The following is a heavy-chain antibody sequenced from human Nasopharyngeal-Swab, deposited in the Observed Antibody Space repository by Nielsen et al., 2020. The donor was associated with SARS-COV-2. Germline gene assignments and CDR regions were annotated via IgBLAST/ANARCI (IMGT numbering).Heavy chain of an antibody. D-gene: IGHD3-22*01. V-gene: IGHV3-11*06. Sequence: GGSLRLSCAASGFTFSDSYMTWVRQAPGKGLESVSYISGNSDVTNYADSVRGRFTISRDNAKNSLYLQMDSLRAEDTAVYYCARGRPKLIVVYYYYGMDVWGQGTTVTVSS. CDR1: GFTFSDSY. J-gene: IGHJ6*02. CDR3: ARGRPKLIVVYYYYGMDV. CDR2: ISGNSDVT.